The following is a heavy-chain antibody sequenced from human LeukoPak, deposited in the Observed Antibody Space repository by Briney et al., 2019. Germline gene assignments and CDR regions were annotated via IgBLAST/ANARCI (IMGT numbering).Heavy chain of an antibody. D-gene: IGHD5-18*01. CDR3: ARVDTAMVSDY. Sequence: SETLSLTCTVSGGSISSYYWSWIRQPPGKGLEWIGYIYYSGSTNYNPSLKNRATISVDTSKNQFSLKLSSVTAADTAVYYCARVDTAMVSDYWGQGTLVTVSS. CDR2: IYYSGST. J-gene: IGHJ4*02. V-gene: IGHV4-59*01. CDR1: GGSISSYY.